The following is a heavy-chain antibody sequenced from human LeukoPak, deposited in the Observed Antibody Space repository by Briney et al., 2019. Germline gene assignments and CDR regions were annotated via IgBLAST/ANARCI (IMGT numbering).Heavy chain of an antibody. Sequence: GGSLRLSCAASGFTFSSYSMNWVRQAPGKGLEWVSSISSSSSYIYYADSVKGRFTISRDNAKNSLYLQMNSLRAEGTAVYYCAGYVDTATIRYYFDYWGQGTLVTVSS. V-gene: IGHV3-21*01. CDR1: GFTFSSYS. CDR3: AGYVDTATIRYYFDY. CDR2: ISSSSSYI. J-gene: IGHJ4*02. D-gene: IGHD5-18*01.